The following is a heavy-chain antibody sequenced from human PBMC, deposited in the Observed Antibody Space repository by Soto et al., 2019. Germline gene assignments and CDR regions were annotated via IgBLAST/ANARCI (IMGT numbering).Heavy chain of an antibody. CDR3: AREGDYGAHRPFDY. V-gene: IGHV6-1*01. CDR2: TYYRSKWYN. Sequence: KQSQTLSLPCAISGDSASSNSAAWNWIRQSPSRGLEWLGRTYYRSKWYNDYAVSVKSRITINPDTSKNQFSLQLNSVTPEDTAVYYCAREGDYGAHRPFDYWGQGTLVTVSS. D-gene: IGHD4-17*01. CDR1: GDSASSNSAA. J-gene: IGHJ4*02.